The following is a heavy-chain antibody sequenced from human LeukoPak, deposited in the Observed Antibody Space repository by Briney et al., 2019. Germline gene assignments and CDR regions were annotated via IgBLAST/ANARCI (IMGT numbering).Heavy chain of an antibody. CDR1: GVSVSNDY. D-gene: IGHD7-27*01. Sequence: GGSLRLSCAASGVSVSNDYISWVRQAPGKGLEWVSVIYSGGNTYYADSVKGRFTISRDNSKNTVYLQMNTVRAEDTAVYYCARGWGMFDYWGQGTLVTVS. V-gene: IGHV3-53*01. CDR3: ARGWGMFDY. J-gene: IGHJ4*02. CDR2: IYSGGNT.